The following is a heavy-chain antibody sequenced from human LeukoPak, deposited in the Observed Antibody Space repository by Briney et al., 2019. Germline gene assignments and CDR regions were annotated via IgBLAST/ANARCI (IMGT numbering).Heavy chain of an antibody. CDR2: IYYSGST. J-gene: IGHJ4*02. CDR1: GGSISSYY. CDR3: ARHRVGGYYDSFDY. V-gene: IGHV4-39*01. Sequence: PSETLSLTCTVSGGSISSYYWGWIRQPPGKGLEWIGSIYYSGSTYYNPSLKSRVTISVDTSKNQFSLKLSSVTAADTAVYYCARHRVGGYYDSFDYWGQGTLVTVSS. D-gene: IGHD3-22*01.